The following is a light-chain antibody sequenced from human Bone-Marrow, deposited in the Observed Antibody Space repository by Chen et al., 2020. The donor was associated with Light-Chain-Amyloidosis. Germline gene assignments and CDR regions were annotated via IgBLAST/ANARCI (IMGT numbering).Light chain of an antibody. CDR3: QQYTCYPHT. CDR1: QSISKW. CDR2: KAS. Sequence: DIQMTQFPSTLSASVGDRVTITCRATQSISKWLAWYQQKPGKAPKLLIYKASNLETGVPSRFSATGSTTEFTLTLTVEPDDFATDYCQQYTCYPHTVGLGAKVEIK. J-gene: IGKJ1*01. V-gene: IGKV1-5*03.